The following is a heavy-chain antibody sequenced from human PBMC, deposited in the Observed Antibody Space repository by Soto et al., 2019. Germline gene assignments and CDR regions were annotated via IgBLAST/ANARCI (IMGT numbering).Heavy chain of an antibody. CDR2: ISSSSSYI. Sequence: PGGSLRLSCAASGFTFSSYSMNWVRQAPGKGLEWVSSISSSSSYIYYADSVKGRFTISRDNAKNSLYLQMNSLRAEDTAVYYCARGRFGELLTAMDVWGKGTTVTVSS. CDR1: GFTFSSYS. V-gene: IGHV3-21*01. CDR3: ARGRFGELLTAMDV. J-gene: IGHJ6*04. D-gene: IGHD3-10*01.